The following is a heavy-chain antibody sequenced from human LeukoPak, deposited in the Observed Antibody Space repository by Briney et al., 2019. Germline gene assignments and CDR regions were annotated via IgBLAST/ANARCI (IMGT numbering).Heavy chain of an antibody. D-gene: IGHD3-10*01. J-gene: IGHJ4*02. V-gene: IGHV3-23*01. CDR1: GFSFSRYG. CDR3: AKGSGNGYGSGPFDY. Sequence: GGSLRLSCAASGFSFSRYGMHWVRQAPGRGLEWVSAISTDAGETHYADSVKGRFTISRDNSKNTVSLQMSSLRAEDTALYYCAKGSGNGYGSGPFDYWGQGTLVTVSS. CDR2: ISTDAGET.